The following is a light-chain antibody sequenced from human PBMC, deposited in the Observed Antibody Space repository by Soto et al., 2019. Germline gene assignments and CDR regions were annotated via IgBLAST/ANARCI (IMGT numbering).Light chain of an antibody. CDR2: DVR. J-gene: IGLJ3*02. CDR1: SSDVGGYNY. CDR3: SSYTSNSTRV. Sequence: QSALTQPASVSGSPGHSITISCTGTSSDVGGYNYVSWYQQHPGKAPKLMIYDVRSRPSGVSNRFSGSKSGNTASLTISGLQAEDEADYYCSSYTSNSTRVFGGGTKLTGL. V-gene: IGLV2-14*01.